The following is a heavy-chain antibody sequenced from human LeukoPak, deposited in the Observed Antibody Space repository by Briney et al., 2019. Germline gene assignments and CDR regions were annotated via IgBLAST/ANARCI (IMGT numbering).Heavy chain of an antibody. Sequence: PSETLSLTCAVYGGSLSGYYWSWIRQPPGKGLEWIGEINHSGSTNYNPSLKSRVTISVDTSKNQFSLKLSSVTAADTAVYYCARGRLNMVRGVMGDYWGQGTLVTVSS. CDR3: ARGRLNMVRGVMGDY. V-gene: IGHV4-34*01. D-gene: IGHD3-10*01. CDR2: INHSGST. J-gene: IGHJ4*02. CDR1: GGSLSGYY.